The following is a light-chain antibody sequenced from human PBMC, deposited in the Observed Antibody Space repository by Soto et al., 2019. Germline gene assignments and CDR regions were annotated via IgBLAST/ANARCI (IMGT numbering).Light chain of an antibody. CDR3: QQYNSFSGVT. Sequence: DIQMTQSPATLSASVGDGCTSTCRASQTISSWLAWYQQKPGKAPKLLIYDASILESGVPSRFSGSGSGTEFTLTISSLQPDDFATYYCQQYNSFSGVTFGPGTKVDIK. CDR2: DAS. J-gene: IGKJ3*01. V-gene: IGKV1-5*01. CDR1: QTISSW.